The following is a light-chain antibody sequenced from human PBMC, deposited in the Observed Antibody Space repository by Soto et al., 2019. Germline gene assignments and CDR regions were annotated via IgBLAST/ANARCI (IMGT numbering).Light chain of an antibody. CDR1: QSISSN. CDR2: GAS. J-gene: IGKJ2*01. CDR3: QQYGGVPYT. V-gene: IGKV3-20*01. Sequence: EIVMTQSPATLSVSPGERATLSCRASQSISSNLAWYQQRLGQAPRLLIYGASSGATGIPDRFSGSGSGTDFTLTISRLEPEDFAIYYCQQYGGVPYTFGQGTKV.